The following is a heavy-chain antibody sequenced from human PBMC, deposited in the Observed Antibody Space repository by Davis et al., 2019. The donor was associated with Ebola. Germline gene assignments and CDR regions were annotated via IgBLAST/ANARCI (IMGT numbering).Heavy chain of an antibody. D-gene: IGHD2-2*01. CDR2: IRSKAYGGTT. CDR1: GFTFSSYS. CDR3: TRQGTYQPTDY. Sequence: GESLKISCAASGFTFSSYSMNWVRQAPGKGLEWVGFIRSKAYGGTTEYAASVKGRFTISRDDSKSIAYLQMNSLKTEDTAVYYCTRQGTYQPTDYWGQGTLVTVSS. J-gene: IGHJ4*02. V-gene: IGHV3-49*04.